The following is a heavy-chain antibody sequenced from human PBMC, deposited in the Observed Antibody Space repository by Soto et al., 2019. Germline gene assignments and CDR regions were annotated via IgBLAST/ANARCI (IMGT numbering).Heavy chain of an antibody. V-gene: IGHV1-69*06. CDR1: GGSLRTNP. Sequence: SVKVSCKASGGSLRTNPISWVRQAPGQGLEWMGGTGSGTGPGNHGQKFQGRLTVTADKSTSTVYMELTNLSSEDTAVYYCARRHSGSFFRFFDSWGQGTLVTVSS. D-gene: IGHD2-15*01. CDR3: ARRHSGSFFRFFDS. CDR2: TGSGTGPG. J-gene: IGHJ4*02.